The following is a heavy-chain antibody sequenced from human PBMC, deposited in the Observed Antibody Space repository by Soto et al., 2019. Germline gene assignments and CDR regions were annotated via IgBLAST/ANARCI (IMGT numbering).Heavy chain of an antibody. CDR2: IDYIGSA. CDR3: ARDGSGSYYYYFDY. CDR1: GGSSIGGSLY. V-gene: IGHV4-39*07. J-gene: IGHJ4*02. D-gene: IGHD3-10*01. Sequence: SGALSLTCAVSGGSSIGGSLYWGLILQPPGKGLEWVGGIDYIGSACYNPSLKSRVTISVDRSKNQFSLKLSSVTAADTAVYYCARDGSGSYYYYFDYWGQGTPVTVSS.